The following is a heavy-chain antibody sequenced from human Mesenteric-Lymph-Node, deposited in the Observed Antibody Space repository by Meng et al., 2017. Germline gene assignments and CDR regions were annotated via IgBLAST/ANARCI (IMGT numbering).Heavy chain of an antibody. J-gene: IGHJ4*02. CDR1: GGSFRGYY. D-gene: IGHD6-13*01. Sequence: QVQLQESGPGLSKPSETLSLPCAVYGGSFRGYYWSWIRQPPGKGLEWIGEINHSGSTNYNPSLKSRVTISVDTSKNQFSLKLSSVTAADTAVYYCARVKYSSSWYLGRCFDYWGQGTLVTVSS. CDR2: INHSGST. CDR3: ARVKYSSSWYLGRCFDY. V-gene: IGHV4-34*01.